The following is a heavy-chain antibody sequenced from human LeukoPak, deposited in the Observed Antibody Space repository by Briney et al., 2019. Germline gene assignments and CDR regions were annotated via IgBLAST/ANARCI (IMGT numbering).Heavy chain of an antibody. CDR2: INPNSGDT. CDR3: ASTGYSSSWDHDY. V-gene: IGHV1-2*02. D-gene: IGHD6-13*01. CDR1: GYTFTGYY. Sequence: GASVKVSCKASGYTFTGYYMHWVRQAPGQGLEWMGWINPNSGDTNYAQKFQGRVTMTRDTSISTAYMELSRLRSDDTAVYYCASTGYSSSWDHDYWGQGTLVTVSS. J-gene: IGHJ4*02.